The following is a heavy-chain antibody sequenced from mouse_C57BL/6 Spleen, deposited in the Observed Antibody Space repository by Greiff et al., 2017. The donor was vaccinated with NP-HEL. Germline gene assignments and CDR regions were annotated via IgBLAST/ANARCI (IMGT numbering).Heavy chain of an antibody. J-gene: IGHJ4*01. CDR2: IDPNSGGT. CDR1: GYTFTSYW. CDR3: GRGDYYGSSNYAMDY. D-gene: IGHD1-1*01. Sequence: QVQLQQPGAELVKPGASVKLSCKASGYTFTSYWMHWVKQRPGRGLEWIGRIDPNSGGTKYNEKFKSKATLTVDKPSSTASMQLSRLTSEDSAVYYCGRGDYYGSSNYAMDYWGQGTSVTVSS. V-gene: IGHV1-72*01.